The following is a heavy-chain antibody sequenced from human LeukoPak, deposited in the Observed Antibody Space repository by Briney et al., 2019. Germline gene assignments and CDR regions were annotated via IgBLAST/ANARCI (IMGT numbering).Heavy chain of an antibody. J-gene: IGHJ4*02. CDR2: ISAYNGNT. CDR1: DYTFTSYG. CDR3: ARDPTGIAVAGPDY. Sequence: ASVKVSCKASDYTFTSYGISWVRQAPGQGLEWMGWISAYNGNTNYAQKLQGRVTMTTDTSTSTAYMELRSLRSDDTAVYYCARDPTGIAVAGPDYWGQGTLVTVSS. V-gene: IGHV1-18*01. D-gene: IGHD6-19*01.